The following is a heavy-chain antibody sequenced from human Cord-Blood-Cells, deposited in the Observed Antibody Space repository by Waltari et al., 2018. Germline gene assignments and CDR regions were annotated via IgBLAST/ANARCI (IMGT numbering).Heavy chain of an antibody. CDR1: GGSTSSGGSY. J-gene: IGHJ4*02. D-gene: IGHD3-9*01. V-gene: IGHV4-31*03. CDR2: IYHSGST. Sequence: QVQLQESGPGLVKPSQTLSLTCTVAGGSTSSGGSYWSWFRQHPGKGLEWNGYIYHSGSTYYNPSLKSRVTISVDTSKNQFSLKLSSVTAADSAVYYCARALRYFDWYFDYWGQGTLVTVSS. CDR3: ARALRYFDWYFDY.